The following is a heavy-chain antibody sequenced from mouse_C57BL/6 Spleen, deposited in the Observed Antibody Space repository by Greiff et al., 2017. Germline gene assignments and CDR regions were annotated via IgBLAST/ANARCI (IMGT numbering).Heavy chain of an antibody. Sequence: EVMLVESGGDLVKPGGSLKLSCAASGFTFSSYGMSWVRQTPDKRLEWVATISSGGSYTYYPDSVKGRFTSSRDNAKNTLYLQMSSLKSEDTAMYYCARHSHSNYLAWFAYWGQGTVVTVSA. CDR3: ARHSHSNYLAWFAY. J-gene: IGHJ3*01. CDR2: ISSGGSYT. D-gene: IGHD2-5*01. CDR1: GFTFSSYG. V-gene: IGHV5-6*01.